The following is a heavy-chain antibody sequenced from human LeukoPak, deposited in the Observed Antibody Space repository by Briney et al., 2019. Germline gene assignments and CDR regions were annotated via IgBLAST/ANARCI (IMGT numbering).Heavy chain of an antibody. V-gene: IGHV4-59*01. CDR1: GGSISNYY. CDR2: IYYSGGT. Sequence: SETLSLTCTVSGGSISNYYWHWIRQPPGKGLEWIGYIYYSGGTNYNPSLKSRVTISVDTSKNQFSLKLRSVTAADTAVYYCARGVVAAPQTFDYWGQGTLVTVSS. D-gene: IGHD2-15*01. J-gene: IGHJ4*02. CDR3: ARGVVAAPQTFDY.